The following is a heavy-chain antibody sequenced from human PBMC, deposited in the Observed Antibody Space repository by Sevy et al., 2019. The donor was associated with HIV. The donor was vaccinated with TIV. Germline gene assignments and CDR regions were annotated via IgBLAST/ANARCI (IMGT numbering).Heavy chain of an antibody. CDR2: LYHDRSS. CDR3: TRRGYSGRFDF. J-gene: IGHJ4*02. CDR1: GGSLSRSPYY. V-gene: IGHV4-39*01. Sequence: SETLSLTCGVSGGSLSRSPYYWGWIRQPPGKGLEWIGSLYHDRSSSYIPSLKSRVTMSADTSNNQFSLRLTSVTAADTAVYYCTRRGYSGRFDFWGQGILVTVSS. D-gene: IGHD5-12*01.